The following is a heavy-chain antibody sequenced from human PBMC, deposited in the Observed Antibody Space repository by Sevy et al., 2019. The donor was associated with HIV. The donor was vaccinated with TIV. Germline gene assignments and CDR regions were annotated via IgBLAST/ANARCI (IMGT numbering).Heavy chain of an antibody. Sequence: SETLSLTCTVSGGSISSYYWSWIRQPPGKGLEWIGYIYYSGCTNYNPSLKSRVTISVDTSKNQFSLKLSSVTAADTAVSYCARGGDILTGYWGWFDPWGQGTLVTVSS. V-gene: IGHV4-59*01. CDR2: IYYSGCT. CDR3: ARGGDILTGYWGWFDP. CDR1: GGSISSYY. D-gene: IGHD3-9*01. J-gene: IGHJ5*02.